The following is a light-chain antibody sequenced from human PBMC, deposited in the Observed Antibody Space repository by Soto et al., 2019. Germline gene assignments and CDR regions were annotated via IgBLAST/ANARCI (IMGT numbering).Light chain of an antibody. CDR2: DVT. CDR3: QSYDTSLSGSYV. Sequence: QSALTQSPSASGSPGQSVTISCTGTSSDIGGYNSVSWYQQHPGKAPKVMIYDVTKRPSGVPDRFSASRSGSSASLAITGLQAEDEADYYCQSYDTSLSGSYVFGSGTKVTVL. V-gene: IGLV2-8*01. J-gene: IGLJ1*01. CDR1: SSDIGGYNS.